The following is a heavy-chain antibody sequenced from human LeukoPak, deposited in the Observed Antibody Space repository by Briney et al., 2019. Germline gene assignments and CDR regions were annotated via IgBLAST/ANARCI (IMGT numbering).Heavy chain of an antibody. D-gene: IGHD6-19*01. CDR1: GGTFSSYA. CDR3: ASRSDPGSGWYIGHYYYYGMDV. Sequence: EASVKVSCKASGGTFSSYAISWVRQAPGQGLEWMGGIIPIFGTANYAQKFQGRVTITADESTSTAYMELSSLRSEDTAVYYCASRSDPGSGWYIGHYYYYGMDVWGQGTTVTVSS. J-gene: IGHJ6*02. V-gene: IGHV1-69*13. CDR2: IIPIFGTA.